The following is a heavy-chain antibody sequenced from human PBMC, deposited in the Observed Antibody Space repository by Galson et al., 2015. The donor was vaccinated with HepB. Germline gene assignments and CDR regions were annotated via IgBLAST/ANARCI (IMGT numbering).Heavy chain of an antibody. D-gene: IGHD4-17*01. J-gene: IGHJ6*03. CDR1: GFTFSSYW. CDR2: IKQDGSEK. V-gene: IGHV3-7*03. CDR3: ARCGWGAATVTTYGVYYYMDV. Sequence: SLRLSCAASGFTFSSYWMSWVRQAPGKGLEWVANIKQDGSEKYYVDSVKGRFTISRDNAKNSLYLQMNSLRAEDTAVYYCARCGWGAATVTTYGVYYYMDVWGKGTTVTVSS.